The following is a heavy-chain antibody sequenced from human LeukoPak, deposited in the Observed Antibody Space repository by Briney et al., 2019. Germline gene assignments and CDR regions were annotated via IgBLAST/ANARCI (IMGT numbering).Heavy chain of an antibody. CDR1: GGSISSYY. CDR3: ARDTGSIAAAGSAFDI. J-gene: IGHJ3*02. V-gene: IGHV4-59*12. D-gene: IGHD6-13*01. Sequence: KPSETLSLTCTVSGGSISSYYWSWIRQPPGKGLEWIGYIYYSGSTNYNPSLKSRVTISVDKSKNQFSLKLSSVTAADTAVYYCARDTGSIAAAGSAFDIWGQGTMVTVSS. CDR2: IYYSGST.